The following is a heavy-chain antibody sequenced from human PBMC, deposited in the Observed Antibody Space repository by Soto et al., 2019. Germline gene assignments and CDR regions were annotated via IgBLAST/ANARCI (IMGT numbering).Heavy chain of an antibody. D-gene: IGHD2-8*01. V-gene: IGHV1-3*01. CDR2: INAGNGNT. CDR1: GYTFTSYA. CDR3: ARGYCTNGVCYTPNDY. J-gene: IGHJ4*02. Sequence: ASVKVSCKASGYTFTSYAMHWVRQAPGQRLEWMGWINAGNGNTKYSQKFQGRVTITRDTSASTAYMELSSLRSEDTAVYYCARGYCTNGVCYTPNDYWGQGTLVTVSS.